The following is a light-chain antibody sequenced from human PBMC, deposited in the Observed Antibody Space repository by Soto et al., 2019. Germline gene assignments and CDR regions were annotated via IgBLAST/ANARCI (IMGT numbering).Light chain of an antibody. CDR2: DTS. J-gene: IGKJ1*01. V-gene: IGKV3-15*01. Sequence: IVMTQSPATLSVSPGQGASLSCRASQGIGDTLAWYKQKPGQTPRLLIYDTSIRATGVPARFSGSRSGAEFTLTISSLQAEDVEVYYCQQYYSTPRTFGQGTKVDIK. CDR3: QQYYSTPRT. CDR1: QGIGDT.